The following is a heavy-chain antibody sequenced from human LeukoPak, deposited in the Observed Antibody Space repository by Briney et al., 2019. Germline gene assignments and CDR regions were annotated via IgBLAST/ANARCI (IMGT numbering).Heavy chain of an antibody. V-gene: IGHV4-31*03. CDR3: ASLRLLGYFQH. D-gene: IGHD3-22*01. CDR2: IYYSGST. J-gene: IGHJ1*01. CDR1: GGSISSGGYY. Sequence: PSETLSLTCTVSGGSISSGGYYWSWIRQHPGKGLEWIGCIYYSGSTYYNPSLKSRVTISVDTSKNQFSLKLSSVTAADTAVYYCASLRLLGYFQHWGQGTLVTVSS.